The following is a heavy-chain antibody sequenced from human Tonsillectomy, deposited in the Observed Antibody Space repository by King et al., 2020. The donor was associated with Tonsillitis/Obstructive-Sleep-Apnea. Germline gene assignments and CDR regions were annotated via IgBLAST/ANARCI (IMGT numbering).Heavy chain of an antibody. CDR3: ARDRSIGSSSWFDP. CDR2: ISYDGSNK. J-gene: IGHJ5*02. CDR1: GFTFSSYA. D-gene: IGHD6-13*01. Sequence: VQLVESGGGVVQPGRSLRLSCAASGFTFSSYAMHWVRQAPGKGLEWVAVISYDGSNKYYADSVKGRFTISRDNSKNTLYLQMNSLRAEDTAVYYCARDRSIGSSSWFDPWGQGTLVTVSS. V-gene: IGHV3-30*04.